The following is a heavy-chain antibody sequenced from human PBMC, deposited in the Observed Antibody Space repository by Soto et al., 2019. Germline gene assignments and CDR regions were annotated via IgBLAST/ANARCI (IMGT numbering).Heavy chain of an antibody. CDR1: GYTFTSYG. J-gene: IGHJ4*02. CDR3: ATVYGDSTFDY. Sequence: QVQLVQSGAEVKKPGASVKVSCKASGYTFTSYGISWVRQAPGQGLEWMGWISAYNGNTNYAQKLQGRVTRTTEPTTSSAYMERGILRSDDTAVYYCATVYGDSTFDYWGQGTLLTVSS. CDR2: ISAYNGNT. V-gene: IGHV1-18*01. D-gene: IGHD4-17*01.